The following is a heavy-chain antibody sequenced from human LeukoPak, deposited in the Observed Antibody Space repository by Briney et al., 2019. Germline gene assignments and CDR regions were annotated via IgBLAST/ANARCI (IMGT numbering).Heavy chain of an antibody. V-gene: IGHV1-3*01. Sequence: ASVKVSCKGSGYIFSNYVLHWVRQAPGQGLEWMGWINDDNGDTKYSQDFQGRVTITSDTSASTAYMEVSRLTIEDSAVYFCARGDGGNPLIKWGQGTRVTVSS. CDR1: GYIFSNYV. D-gene: IGHD4-23*01. CDR2: INDDNGDT. J-gene: IGHJ4*02. CDR3: ARGDGGNPLIK.